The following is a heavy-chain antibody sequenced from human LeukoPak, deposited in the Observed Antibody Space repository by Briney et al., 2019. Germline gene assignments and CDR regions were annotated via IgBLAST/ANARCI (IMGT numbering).Heavy chain of an antibody. J-gene: IGHJ5*02. CDR1: GNSISSYY. D-gene: IGHD3-10*01. V-gene: IGHV4-59*08. CDR2: IYYIGST. CDR3: ARLTMVRGLPFWFDP. Sequence: SETLSLTCTVSGNSISSYYWSWIRQPPGKGLEWIGYIYYIGSTNYNPSLKSRVTISVDTSKNQFSLKLSSVTAADTAVYYCARLTMVRGLPFWFDPWGQGTLVTVSS.